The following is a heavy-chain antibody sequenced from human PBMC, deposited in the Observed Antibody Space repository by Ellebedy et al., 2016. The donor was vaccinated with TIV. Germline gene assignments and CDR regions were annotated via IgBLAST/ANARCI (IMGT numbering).Heavy chain of an antibody. CDR3: ARDVATISRDWFDP. J-gene: IGHJ5*02. CDR1: GYTFTGYY. D-gene: IGHD5-12*01. Sequence: ASVKVSCKASGYTFTGYYMHWVRQAPGQGLEWMGWINPNSGGTNYAQKFQGRVTMTRDTSISTAYMELSRLRSDDTAVYYCARDVATISRDWFDPWGQGTLVTVSS. CDR2: INPNSGGT. V-gene: IGHV1-2*02.